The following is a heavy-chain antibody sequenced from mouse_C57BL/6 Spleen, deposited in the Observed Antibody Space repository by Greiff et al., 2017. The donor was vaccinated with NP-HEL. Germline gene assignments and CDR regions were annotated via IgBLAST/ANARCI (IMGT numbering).Heavy chain of an antibody. CDR1: GFSLTSYG. CDR2: IWSGGST. D-gene: IGHD1-1*01. J-gene: IGHJ2*01. Sequence: QVHVKQSGPGLVQPSQSLSITCTVSGFSLTSYGVHWVRQSPGKGLEWLGVIWSGGSTDYNAAFISRLSISKDNSKSQVFFKMNSLQADDTAIYYCARNSHYYGSSYFDYWGQGTTLTVSS. CDR3: ARNSHYYGSSYFDY. V-gene: IGHV2-2*01.